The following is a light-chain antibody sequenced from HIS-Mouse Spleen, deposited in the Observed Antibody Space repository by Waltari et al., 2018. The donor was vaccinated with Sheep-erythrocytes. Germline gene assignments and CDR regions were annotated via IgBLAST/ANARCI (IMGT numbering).Light chain of an antibody. CDR2: AAS. CDR3: QQSYSTPQFT. J-gene: IGKJ3*01. CDR1: QSIRSY. Sequence: DIQMTQSPSSLSASVGDRVTITCRASQSIRSYLTWYQQKPGKAPKLLIYAASSLQSGVPSRFSGSGSGTDFTLTISSLQPEDFATYYCQQSYSTPQFTFGPGTKVDIK. V-gene: IGKV1-39*01.